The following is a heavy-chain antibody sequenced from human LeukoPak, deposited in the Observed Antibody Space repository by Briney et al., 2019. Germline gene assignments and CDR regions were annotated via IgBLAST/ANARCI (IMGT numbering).Heavy chain of an antibody. V-gene: IGHV3-30*04. Sequence: GGSLRLSCEGSGFIFRSYAMHWVRQAPGRGLEWLTVISYNGADIEYTISRDNSKKTLYLQMSSLRVEDAAVYYCAKGMLNYYYMDAWGKGTTVTVSS. CDR1: GFIFRSYA. J-gene: IGHJ6*03. D-gene: IGHD3-16*01. CDR2: ISYNGADI. CDR3: AKGMLNYYYMDA.